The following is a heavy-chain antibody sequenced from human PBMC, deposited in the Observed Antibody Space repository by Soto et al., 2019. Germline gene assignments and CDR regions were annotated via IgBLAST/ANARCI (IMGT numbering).Heavy chain of an antibody. J-gene: IGHJ4*02. Sequence: QVRLVESGGGVVQPENSLRLSCAASGFTFSSYGMHCVRQAPGKGLEWVAIVWFNGRNEFYADSVEGRFTICRDNSKNTLYLQMNSLRAEDTAMYYCARALGGCSDGGCYSLAYWGQGALVTVSS. V-gene: IGHV3-33*01. CDR3: ARALGGCSDGGCYSLAY. D-gene: IGHD2-15*01. CDR2: VWFNGRNE. CDR1: GFTFSSYG.